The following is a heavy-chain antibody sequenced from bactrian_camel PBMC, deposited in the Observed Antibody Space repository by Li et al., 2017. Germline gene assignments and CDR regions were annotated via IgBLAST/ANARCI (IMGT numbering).Heavy chain of an antibody. CDR1: ESTVISSIC. J-gene: IGHJ4*01. CDR2: IGSGGST. Sequence: QVQLVESGGGSVQVGGSLRLSCEVSESTVISSICMGWFRQAPGKEREGVAAIGSGGSTTYADSVEGRFTISKDNSKNTLYLDLNGLKPDDTAMYYCAARLLSWRLRLAAYDYVHWGQGTQVTVS. V-gene: IGHV3S68*01. D-gene: IGHD1*01. CDR3: AARLLSWRLRLAAYDYVH.